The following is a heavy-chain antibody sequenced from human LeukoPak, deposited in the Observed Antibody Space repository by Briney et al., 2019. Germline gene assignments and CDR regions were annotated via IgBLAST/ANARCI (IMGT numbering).Heavy chain of an antibody. V-gene: IGHV1-2*02. Sequence: ASVKVSCKAPGYTFTGYYMHWVRQAPGQGLEWMGWINPNSGGTNYAQKFQGRVTMTRDTSISTAYMELSRLRSDGTAVYYCAREKGPQLPIAYWGQGTLVTVSS. CDR3: AREKGPQLPIAY. D-gene: IGHD2-2*01. CDR1: GYTFTGYY. J-gene: IGHJ4*02. CDR2: INPNSGGT.